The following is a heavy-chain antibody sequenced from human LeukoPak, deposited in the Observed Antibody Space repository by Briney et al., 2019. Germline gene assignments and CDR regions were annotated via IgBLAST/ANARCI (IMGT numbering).Heavy chain of an antibody. Sequence: SETLSLTCTVSGGSISSYYWSWIRQPPGKGLEWIGYIYYSGSTNYNPSLKSRVTISVDTSKNQFSLKLSSVTAADTAVYYCASTVYYGSGGGRFKYGGQGP. CDR1: GGSISSYY. V-gene: IGHV4-59*01. CDR2: IYYSGST. CDR3: ASTVYYGSGGGRFKY. D-gene: IGHD3-10*01. J-gene: IGHJ4*02.